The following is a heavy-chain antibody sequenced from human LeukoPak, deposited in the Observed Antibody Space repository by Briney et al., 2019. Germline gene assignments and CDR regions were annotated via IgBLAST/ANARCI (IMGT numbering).Heavy chain of an antibody. V-gene: IGHV1-69*01. D-gene: IGHD2-2*01. J-gene: IGHJ4*02. CDR1: GGTFSSYA. CDR2: IIPIFGTA. CDR3: ARDSYCSSTSSPSRLVLAQCFDY. Sequence: GASVKVSCKASGGTFSSYAISWVRQAPGQGLEWMGGIIPIFGTANYAQKFQGRVTITADESTSTAYMELSSLRSEDTAVYYCARDSYCSSTSSPSRLVLAQCFDYWGQGTLVTVSS.